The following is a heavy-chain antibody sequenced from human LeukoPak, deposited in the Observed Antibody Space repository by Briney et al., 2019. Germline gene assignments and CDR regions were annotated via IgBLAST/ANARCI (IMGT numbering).Heavy chain of an antibody. D-gene: IGHD6-6*01. CDR3: ATDSSSRPEDY. CDR1: GFTFSSYW. Sequence: GGSLRLSCAASGFTFSSYWMHWVRQAPGKGLVWISRINSDGSGTSYADSVKGRFTISRDNAKNTVYLQMNSLRAEDTAVYYCATDSSSRPEDYWGQGTRVTVSS. CDR2: INSDGSGT. J-gene: IGHJ4*02. V-gene: IGHV3-74*01.